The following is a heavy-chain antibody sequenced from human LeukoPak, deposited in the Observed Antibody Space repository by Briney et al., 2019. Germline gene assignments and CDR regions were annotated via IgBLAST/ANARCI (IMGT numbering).Heavy chain of an antibody. Sequence: PGGSLRLSRAASGFTSSSYGMHWVRQAPGKGLEWVAVIWYDGSNKYYVDSVKGRFTISRDNSENTLYLQMNSLRVEDTAVYYCARDRIAAAVGYGMDVWGQGTTVTVSS. D-gene: IGHD6-13*01. V-gene: IGHV3-33*01. CDR3: ARDRIAAAVGYGMDV. J-gene: IGHJ6*02. CDR2: IWYDGSNK. CDR1: GFTSSSYG.